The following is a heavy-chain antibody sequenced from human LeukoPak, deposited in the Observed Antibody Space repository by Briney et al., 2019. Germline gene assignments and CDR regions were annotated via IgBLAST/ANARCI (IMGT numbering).Heavy chain of an antibody. Sequence: ASVKVSCKVSGYTLTELSMHWVRQAPGKGLEWMGGFDPEDGETIYAQKFQGRVAMTEDTSTDTAYMELRSLRSDDTAVYYCARASGSYAPGGYWGQGTLVTVSS. D-gene: IGHD1-26*01. CDR1: GYTLTELS. J-gene: IGHJ4*02. CDR2: FDPEDGET. CDR3: ARASGSYAPGGY. V-gene: IGHV1-24*01.